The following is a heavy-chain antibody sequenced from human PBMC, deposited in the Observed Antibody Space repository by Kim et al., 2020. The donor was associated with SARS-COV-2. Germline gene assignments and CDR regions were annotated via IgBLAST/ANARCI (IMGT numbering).Heavy chain of an antibody. Sequence: ASVKVSCKASGYTFTSYDINWVRQAPGQGLEWMGWINPHSGDTNYAQKLQGRVTMTRDTSISTAYMELSSLRSDDTAVYYCARKYNGGDSQSHYDLDVW. CDR2: INPHSGDT. D-gene: IGHD2-21*02. CDR1: GYTFTSYD. CDR3: ARKYNGGDSQSHYDLDV. V-gene: IGHV1-2*02. J-gene: IGHJ6*01.